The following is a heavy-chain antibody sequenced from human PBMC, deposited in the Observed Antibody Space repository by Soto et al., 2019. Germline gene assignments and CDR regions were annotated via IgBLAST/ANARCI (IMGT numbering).Heavy chain of an antibody. J-gene: IGHJ6*02. Sequence: ASVKVSCKASGGTFSSYAISWVRQAPGQGLEWMGGIIPIFGTANYAQKFQGRVTITADESTSTAYMGLGSLGSEDTAVYYCARDLGVRPLDVWGQGTTVTVSS. D-gene: IGHD3-3*01. CDR1: GGTFSSYA. CDR3: ARDLGVRPLDV. V-gene: IGHV1-69*13. CDR2: IIPIFGTA.